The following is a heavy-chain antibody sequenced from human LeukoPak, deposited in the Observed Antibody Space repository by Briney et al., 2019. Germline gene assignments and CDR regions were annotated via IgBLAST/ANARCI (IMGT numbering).Heavy chain of an antibody. CDR2: IYHSGST. Sequence: SETLSLTCTVSGGSISSYYWSWIRQTPGKGLEWIGYIYHSGSTNYNPSLNSRVAISVDTSKNQFSLKLSSVTAADTAVYYCARVLPHRHLRYGYYGRRGYAFDIWGQGTMVTVSS. D-gene: IGHD4-17*01. CDR1: GGSISSYY. J-gene: IGHJ3*02. V-gene: IGHV4-59*12. CDR3: ARVLPHRHLRYGYYGRRGYAFDI.